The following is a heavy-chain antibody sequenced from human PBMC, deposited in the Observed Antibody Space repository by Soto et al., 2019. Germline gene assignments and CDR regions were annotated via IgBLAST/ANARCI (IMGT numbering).Heavy chain of an antibody. V-gene: IGHV4-30-2*01. D-gene: IGHD5-12*01. J-gene: IGHJ4*02. CDR3: ARGGDGYNYDLYYLDY. CDR2: IHHSGST. Sequence: XQXPGKGLEWIGYIHHSGSTDYNPSLKSRVTISVDRSKNEFSLKMSSVTAADTAVYYCARGGDGYNYDLYYLDYWGQGTPVTSPQ.